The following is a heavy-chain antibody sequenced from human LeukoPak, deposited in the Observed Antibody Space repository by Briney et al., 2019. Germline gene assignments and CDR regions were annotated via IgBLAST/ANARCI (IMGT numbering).Heavy chain of an antibody. J-gene: IGHJ4*02. CDR2: ISYDGSNK. CDR3: AREDIVVVPAAVPDY. CDR1: GFTFSSYA. D-gene: IGHD2-2*02. V-gene: IGHV3-30-3*01. Sequence: PGRSLRLSCAASGFTFSSYAMHWVRQAPGKGLEWVAVISYDGSNKYYADSVKGRFTISRDNSKNTLYLQMNSLGAEDTAVYYCAREDIVVVPAAVPDYWGQGTLVTVSS.